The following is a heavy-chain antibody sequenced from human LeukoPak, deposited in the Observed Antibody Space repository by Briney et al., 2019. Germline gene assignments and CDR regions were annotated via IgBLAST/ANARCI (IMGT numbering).Heavy chain of an antibody. V-gene: IGHV1-8*01. CDR1: GYTFTSYD. CDR2: MNPNSGNT. J-gene: IGHJ4*02. Sequence: ASVKVSCKASGYTFTSYDINWVRQATGQGLEWMGWMNPNSGNTGDAQKFQGRVTMTRNTSISTAYMELSSLRSEDTAVYYCATYSSSWYADYWGQGTLVTVSS. CDR3: ATYSSSWYADY. D-gene: IGHD6-13*01.